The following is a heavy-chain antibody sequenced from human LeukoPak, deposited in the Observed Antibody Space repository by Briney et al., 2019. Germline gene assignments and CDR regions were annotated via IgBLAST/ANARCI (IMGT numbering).Heavy chain of an antibody. CDR2: INPNSGGT. D-gene: IGHD5-18*01. V-gene: IGHV1-2*02. CDR3: ARGRVGYSYGYVDY. Sequence: GASVKVSCKASGYTFTGYYMHWVRQAPGQGLEWMGWINPNSGGTNYAQKFQGRVTMTRDTSISTAYMELSRLRSDDTAVYYCARGRVGYSYGYVDYWGQGTLVTVSS. CDR1: GYTFTGYY. J-gene: IGHJ4*02.